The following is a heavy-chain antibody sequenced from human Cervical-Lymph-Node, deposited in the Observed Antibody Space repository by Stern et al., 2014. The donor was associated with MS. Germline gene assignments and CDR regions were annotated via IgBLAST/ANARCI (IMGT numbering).Heavy chain of an antibody. CDR3: ARRADVVLVTSIRAFDI. J-gene: IGHJ3*02. CDR1: GGSISSSSYY. Sequence: VQLVESGPGLVKPSETLSLTCTVSGGSISSSSYYWGWIRQPPGKGLEXIGSIYYSGSTYYNPSLKSRVTISADTSKNQFSRKRTSVTAADTAVYYCARRADVVLVTSIRAFDIWGQGTMVTVSS. V-gene: IGHV4-39*01. CDR2: IYYSGST. D-gene: IGHD2-21*02.